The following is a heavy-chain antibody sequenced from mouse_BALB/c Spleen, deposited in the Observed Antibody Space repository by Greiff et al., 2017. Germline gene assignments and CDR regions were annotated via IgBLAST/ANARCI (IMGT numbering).Heavy chain of an antibody. CDR2: IYYSGTI. Sequence: EVQLQQSGPGLVKPSQTVSLTCTVTGISITTGNYRWSWIRQFPGNKLEWIGYIYYSGTITYNPSLTSRTTITRDTSKNQFFLEMNSLTAEDTATYYCARDRAITTVYYLDYWGQGTTLTVSS. CDR3: ARDRAITTVYYLDY. D-gene: IGHD1-1*01. CDR1: GISITTGNYR. V-gene: IGHV3-5*02. J-gene: IGHJ2*01.